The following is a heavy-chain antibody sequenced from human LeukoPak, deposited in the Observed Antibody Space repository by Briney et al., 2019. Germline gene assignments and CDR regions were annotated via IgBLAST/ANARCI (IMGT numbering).Heavy chain of an antibody. V-gene: IGHV3-23*01. Sequence: GRSLRLSCAASGFTFSSYGMHWVRQAPGKGLEWVSGISDSGGTTYYADSVKGRFTISRDNSKNTLYLQMNSLRAEDTATYYCAREDPGPFDAFDTWGQGAKVTVSS. CDR1: GFTFSSYG. CDR3: AREDPGPFDAFDT. CDR2: ISDSGGTT. J-gene: IGHJ3*02.